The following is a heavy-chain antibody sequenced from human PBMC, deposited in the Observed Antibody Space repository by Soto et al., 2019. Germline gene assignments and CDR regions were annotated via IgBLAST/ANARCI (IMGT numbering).Heavy chain of an antibody. CDR1: GFTVSSKY. CDR2: ISSSSSTI. Sequence: GGSLRLSCPASGFTVSSKYMSWVRQAPGKGLEWVSYISSSSSTIYYADSVKGRFTISRDNAKNSLYLQMNSLRAEDTAVYYCAALWFGSWGQGTMVTVSS. D-gene: IGHD3-10*01. V-gene: IGHV3-48*01. CDR3: AALWFGS. J-gene: IGHJ3*01.